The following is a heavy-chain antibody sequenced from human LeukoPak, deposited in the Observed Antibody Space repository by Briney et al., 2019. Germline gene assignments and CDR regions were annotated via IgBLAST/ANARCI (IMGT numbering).Heavy chain of an antibody. V-gene: IGHV3-7*01. CDR3: ARGGWEPFDY. CDR2: IKEDGSDK. CDR1: GFTFSGYW. Sequence: GGSLRLSCAASGFTFSGYWMTWVRQAPGKGLEWVANIKEDGSDKYYVDSVKGRFTISRDNAKNSLYLQMNSLRVEDTAVYYCARGGWEPFDYWGQGTLVTVSS. D-gene: IGHD1-14*01. J-gene: IGHJ4*02.